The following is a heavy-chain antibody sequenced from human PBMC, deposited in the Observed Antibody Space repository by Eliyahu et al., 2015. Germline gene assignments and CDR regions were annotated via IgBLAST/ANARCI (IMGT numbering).Heavy chain of an antibody. CDR1: GFTFSNYW. V-gene: IGHV3-7*05. Sequence: DVQLVQSXGGLXQPGGSLRLXCAASGFTFSNYWMTWVRQAPGKGPEWVANINNDGSQIYYVDSVKGRXIISRDNAKNSLFLQMNSLRAEDTAVYYCETGWVWGQGTPVTVSS. CDR3: ETGWV. J-gene: IGHJ4*02. D-gene: IGHD3-9*01. CDR2: INNDGSQI.